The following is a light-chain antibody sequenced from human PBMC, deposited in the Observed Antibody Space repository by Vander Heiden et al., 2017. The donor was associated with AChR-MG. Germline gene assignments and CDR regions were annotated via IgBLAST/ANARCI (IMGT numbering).Light chain of an antibody. Sequence: DIQLTQSPYSLSASLGDRVTITCLASQDISKYLFWYQQQPWGAPKLLIYAASTLQSGVPSRFSGSGSGTEFTLTINSLQPEDVATYYCQKYYCAPPWTFGQGTKVELK. CDR3: QKYYCAPPWT. V-gene: IGKV1-27*01. J-gene: IGKJ1*01. CDR2: AAS. CDR1: QDISKY.